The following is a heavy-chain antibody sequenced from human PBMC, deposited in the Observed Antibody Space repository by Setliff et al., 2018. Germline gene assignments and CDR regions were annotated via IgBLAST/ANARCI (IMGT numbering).Heavy chain of an antibody. CDR3: ARSENCFSTHCSPYDY. Sequence: GGSLRLSCAASGFTFSTYALSWVRQAPGKGLEWVSSISRDSNHIYYADSVKGRFTISRDNAKNTLFLQMNSLRVEDTAVYYCARSENCFSTHCSPYDYWGQGTLVTVSS. D-gene: IGHD2-2*01. V-gene: IGHV3-21*06. CDR2: ISRDSNHI. CDR1: GFTFSTYA. J-gene: IGHJ4*02.